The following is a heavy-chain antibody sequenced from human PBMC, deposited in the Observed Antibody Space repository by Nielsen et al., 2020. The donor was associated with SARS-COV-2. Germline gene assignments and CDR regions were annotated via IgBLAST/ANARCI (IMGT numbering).Heavy chain of an antibody. V-gene: IGHV3-23*01. CDR3: ARDHSFPCGGDCYSIGFDY. CDR2: ISGSGGST. D-gene: IGHD2-21*02. CDR1: GFTFSSYA. Sequence: GESLKISCAASGFTFSSYAMSWVRQAPGKGLEWVSAISGSGGSTYYADSVKGRFTISRDNSKNTLYLQMNSLRAEDTAVYYCARDHSFPCGGDCYSIGFDYWGQGSLVTVSS. J-gene: IGHJ4*02.